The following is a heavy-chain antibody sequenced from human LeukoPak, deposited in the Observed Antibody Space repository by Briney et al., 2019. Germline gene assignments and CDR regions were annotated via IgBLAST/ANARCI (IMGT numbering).Heavy chain of an antibody. CDR3: ARGEGSLAYFDY. V-gene: IGHV4-34*01. CDR1: GGSFSGYY. J-gene: IGHJ4*02. Sequence: KPSETLSLTCAVYGGSFSGYYWSWIRQPPGKGLEWIGEINHSGSTTYNPSLKSRVTISVDTSKNQFSLKLSSVTAADTAVYYCARGEGSLAYFDYWGQGTLVTVSS. D-gene: IGHD6-13*01. CDR2: INHSGST.